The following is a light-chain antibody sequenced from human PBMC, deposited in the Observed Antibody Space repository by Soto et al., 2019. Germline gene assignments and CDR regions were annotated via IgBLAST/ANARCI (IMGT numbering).Light chain of an antibody. CDR2: DAS. CDR1: QSISSW. J-gene: IGKJ1*01. CDR3: QQYNSYSWT. Sequence: DIQMTQPPPTLSASVGDRVTITCRASQSISSWLAWYQQKPGKAPKLLIYDASSLESGVPSRFSGSGSGTEFTLTISSLQPDDFATYYCQQYNSYSWTFGQGTKV. V-gene: IGKV1-5*01.